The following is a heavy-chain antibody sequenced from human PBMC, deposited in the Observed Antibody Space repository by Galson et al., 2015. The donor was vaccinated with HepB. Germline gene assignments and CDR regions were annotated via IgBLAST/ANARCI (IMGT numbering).Heavy chain of an antibody. Sequence: SLRLSCAASGFTFSSYGMHWVRQAPGKGLEWVAFIRYDGSNKYYADSVKGRFTISRDNSKNTLYLQMNSLRAEDTAVYYCAKDQAGYYDSSGRTVRGEFDYWGQGTLVTVSS. CDR2: IRYDGSNK. D-gene: IGHD3-22*01. V-gene: IGHV3-30*02. CDR1: GFTFSSYG. J-gene: IGHJ4*02. CDR3: AKDQAGYYDSSGRTVRGEFDY.